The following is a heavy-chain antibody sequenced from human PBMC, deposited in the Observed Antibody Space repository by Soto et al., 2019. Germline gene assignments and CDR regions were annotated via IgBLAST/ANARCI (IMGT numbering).Heavy chain of an antibody. Sequence: QVQLVESGGGVVQPGRSLRLSCAASGFTMSTYTMYWVRQAPGKGLEWVAVISTAERKRYYADCVKCRFTISRDTSKSALYLQMNSLRVEDTAVYYCVGAARLEFDDWGQGTLVTVSS. J-gene: IGHJ4*02. CDR3: VGAARLEFDD. D-gene: IGHD6-6*01. V-gene: IGHV3-30*04. CDR2: ISTAERKR. CDR1: GFTMSTYT.